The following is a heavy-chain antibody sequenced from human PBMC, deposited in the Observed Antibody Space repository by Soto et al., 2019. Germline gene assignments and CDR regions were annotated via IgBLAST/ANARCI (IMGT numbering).Heavy chain of an antibody. J-gene: IGHJ4*02. Sequence: QVQLQESGPGLVKPSETLSLTGSVSGGSIRNHAWSWIRQPPVKGLEWIGYIYYNGNTNYNPSLKRRIHMSVDSSMSQIYLKLTSATPPDTAVYHCTRTNSYSESWGQGTLVTVSS. V-gene: IGHV4-59*11. D-gene: IGHD7-27*01. CDR1: GGSIRNHA. CDR2: IYYNGNT. CDR3: TRTNSYSES.